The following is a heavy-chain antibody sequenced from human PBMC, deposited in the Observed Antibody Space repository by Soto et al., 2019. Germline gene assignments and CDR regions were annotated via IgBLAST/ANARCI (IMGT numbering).Heavy chain of an antibody. Sequence: VASVKVSCKTSGYTFSNYGITWVRQAPGQPLEWLGWISPYSDGTNYAQKFQGRVSMTTDTSTTTAYMELRSLRSDDTAVYYCARVVPGAEAWFGPWGQGTLVTVSS. D-gene: IGHD2-2*01. CDR3: ARVVPGAEAWFGP. J-gene: IGHJ5*02. CDR1: GYTFSNYG. V-gene: IGHV1-18*01. CDR2: ISPYSDGT.